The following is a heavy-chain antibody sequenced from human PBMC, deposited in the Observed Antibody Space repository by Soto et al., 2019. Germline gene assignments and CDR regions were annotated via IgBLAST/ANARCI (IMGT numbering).Heavy chain of an antibody. V-gene: IGHV3-30-3*01. Sequence: QVQLVESGGGVVQPGRSLRLSCAASGFTFSSYVMHWVRQAPGKGLEWVAVISYDGNNKYYADSVKGRFTISRDNSKNKMYLQKNSRRAEDTAVYFCARAGCDGGRCYTLVGLRYGMDVWGQGTTVTVSS. CDR3: ARAGCDGGRCYTLVGLRYGMDV. D-gene: IGHD2-15*01. J-gene: IGHJ6*02. CDR1: GFTFSSYV. CDR2: ISYDGNNK.